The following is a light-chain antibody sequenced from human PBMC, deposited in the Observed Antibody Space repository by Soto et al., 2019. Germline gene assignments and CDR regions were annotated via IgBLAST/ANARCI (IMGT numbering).Light chain of an antibody. J-gene: IGKJ4*01. CDR1: QSVNNN. Sequence: EVVMTQSPATLSVSPGETATLSCRASQSVNNNLAWYQKKPGQGPRLLIYGASTRATGIPARFSGSGSGTEFTLTINSLQSEDYAVYFCHHYHNAAGTFGGGTKVDIK. CDR2: GAS. V-gene: IGKV3-15*01. CDR3: HHYHNAAGT.